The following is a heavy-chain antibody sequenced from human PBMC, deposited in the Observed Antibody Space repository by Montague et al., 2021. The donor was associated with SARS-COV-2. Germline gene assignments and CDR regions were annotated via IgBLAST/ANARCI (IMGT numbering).Heavy chain of an antibody. CDR2: FYYSLNT. D-gene: IGHD3-16*01. V-gene: IGHV4-59*01. J-gene: IGHJ4*02. CDR3: ARDSFEAPLFFDY. Sequence: SDTLSLTCTVSGGSISTYYWSWIRQSPGKGLEWLGYFYYSLNTNXNPSLKGRLTISVDTSENQVSLNLRSVTAADTAVYYCARDSFEAPLFFDYWGQGILVTVSS. CDR1: GGSISTYY.